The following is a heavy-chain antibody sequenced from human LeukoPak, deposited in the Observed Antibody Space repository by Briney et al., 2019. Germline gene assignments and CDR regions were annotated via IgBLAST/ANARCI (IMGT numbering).Heavy chain of an antibody. CDR2: ISGNNGKT. V-gene: IGHV1-18*01. D-gene: IGHD3-16*01. CDR3: TRDLGSGLTIDY. Sequence: ASVKVSCKASGYSFTSYGISWVRQAPGQGLEWMGWISGNNGKTNYAQKFQGRVTLTTDTSTSTTYMELRSLRSDDTAVYYCTRDLGSGLTIDYWGQGTLATVSS. J-gene: IGHJ4*02. CDR1: GYSFTSYG.